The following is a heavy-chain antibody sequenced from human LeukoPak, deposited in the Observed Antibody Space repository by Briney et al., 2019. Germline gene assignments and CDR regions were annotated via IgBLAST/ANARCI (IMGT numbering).Heavy chain of an antibody. Sequence: PGGSLRLSCAASGFTFSSYMMTWVRQAPGKGLEWVANIKPDGGEKFYVDSVRGRFTISRDNAKNSLYLQMNSLRAEDTAVYYCAKDFYSLHWGQGTLVTVSS. D-gene: IGHD2/OR15-2a*01. J-gene: IGHJ4*02. V-gene: IGHV3-7*03. CDR1: GFTFSSYM. CDR2: IKPDGGEK. CDR3: AKDFYSLH.